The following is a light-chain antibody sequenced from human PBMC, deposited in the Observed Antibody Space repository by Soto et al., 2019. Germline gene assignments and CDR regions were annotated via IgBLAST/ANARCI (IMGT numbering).Light chain of an antibody. CDR3: QQSYTTPRIT. CDR2: AAS. J-gene: IGKJ5*01. V-gene: IGKV1-39*01. CDR1: QDIGTY. Sequence: DIQMTQSLSSLSASIGDSVIITCRASQDIGTYLNWYQHKPGKAPKHLIYAASSLQTGVPSRFTGSGSGTEFTLTIDSLQPEDFATYYCQQSYTTPRITFGQGTRLEIK.